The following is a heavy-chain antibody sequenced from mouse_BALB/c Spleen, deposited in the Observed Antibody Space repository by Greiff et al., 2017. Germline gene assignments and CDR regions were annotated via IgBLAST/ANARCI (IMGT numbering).Heavy chain of an antibody. D-gene: IGHD1-2*01. J-gene: IGHJ2*01. CDR1: GFNIKDYY. CDR3: NARYYGYVFDY. V-gene: IGHV14-4*02. Sequence: EVQLQQSGAELVRSGASVKLSCTASGFNIKDYYMHWVKQRPEQGLEWIGWIDPENGDTEYAPKFQGKATMTADTSSNTAYLQLSSLTSEDTAVYYCNARYYGYVFDYWGQGTTLTVSS. CDR2: IDPENGDT.